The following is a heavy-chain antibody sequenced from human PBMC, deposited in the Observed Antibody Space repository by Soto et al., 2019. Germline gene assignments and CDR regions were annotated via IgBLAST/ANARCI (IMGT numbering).Heavy chain of an antibody. J-gene: IGHJ4*02. V-gene: IGHV4-59*01. D-gene: IGHD3-16*01. CDR1: GGSISSYY. CDR2: IYNSAST. Sequence: PSETMSLTCTVSGGSISSYYWSWIRKHPGKGLEWIGYIYNSASTKYNPSLKSRVTMSVDTSKNQFSLKLSSVTTADTAVYYCARGRFDFIWGTPAPYLDYWGQEALVTVSS. CDR3: ARGRFDFIWGTPAPYLDY.